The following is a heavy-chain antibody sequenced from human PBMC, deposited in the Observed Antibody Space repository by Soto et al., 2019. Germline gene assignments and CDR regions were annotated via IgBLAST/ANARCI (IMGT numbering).Heavy chain of an antibody. CDR3: ARPSSDIVVVPAAFDAFDI. V-gene: IGHV3-33*01. Sequence: QVQLVESGGGVVQPGRSLRLSCAASGFTFSSYGMHWVRQAPGKGLEWVAVIWYDGSNKYYADSVKGRFTISRDNSKNTPYLQMNSLRAEDTAVYYCARPSSDIVVVPAAFDAFDIWGQGTMVTVSS. D-gene: IGHD2-2*01. CDR2: IWYDGSNK. CDR1: GFTFSSYG. J-gene: IGHJ3*02.